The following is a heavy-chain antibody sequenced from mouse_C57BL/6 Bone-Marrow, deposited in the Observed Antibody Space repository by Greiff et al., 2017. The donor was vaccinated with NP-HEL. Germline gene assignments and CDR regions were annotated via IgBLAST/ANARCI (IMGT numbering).Heavy chain of an antibody. CDR2: INPNNGGT. V-gene: IGHV1-26*01. J-gene: IGHJ3*01. CDR1: GYTFTDYY. Sequence: VQLQQSGPELVKPGASVKISCKASGYTFTDYYMNWVKQSHGKSLEWIGDINPNNGGTSYNQKFKGKDTLTVDKSSSTAYMELLSLTSEDSAVYYCARDSTAWFAYWGQGTLVTVSA. D-gene: IGHD2-5*01. CDR3: ARDSTAWFAY.